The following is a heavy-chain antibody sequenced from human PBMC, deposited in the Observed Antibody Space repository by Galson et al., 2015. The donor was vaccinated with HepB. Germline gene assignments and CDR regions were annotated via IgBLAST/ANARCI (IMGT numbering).Heavy chain of an antibody. CDR2: INAGNGNT. CDR1: GYTFTSYA. J-gene: IGHJ6*02. D-gene: IGHD3-3*01. CDR3: ARDGYYDFWSGPLGPYYYYGMDV. V-gene: IGHV1-3*01. Sequence: VKVSCKASGYTFTSYAMHWVRQAPGQRLEWMGWINAGNGNTKYSQKFQGRVTITRDTSASTAYMELSSLRSEDTAVYYCARDGYYDFWSGPLGPYYYYGMDVWGQGTTVTVSS.